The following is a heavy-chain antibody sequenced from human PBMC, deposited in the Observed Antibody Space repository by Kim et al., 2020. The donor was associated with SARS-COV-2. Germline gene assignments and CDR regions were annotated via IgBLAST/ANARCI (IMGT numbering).Heavy chain of an antibody. Sequence: GGSLRLSCVASGFPFSGYWMQWIRQAPGKGLEWVASIKGDGSEKHYLDSVKGRFTISRDNAINSFYLQIDSLRDEDTALYYCMGTGTYSYWGQGPLVTVS. D-gene: IGHD2-21*02. CDR2: IKGDGSEK. CDR1: GFPFSGYW. CDR3: MGTGTYSY. J-gene: IGHJ4*02. V-gene: IGHV3-7*01.